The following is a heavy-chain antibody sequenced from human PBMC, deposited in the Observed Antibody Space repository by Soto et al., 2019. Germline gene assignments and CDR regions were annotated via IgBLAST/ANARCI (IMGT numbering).Heavy chain of an antibody. CDR3: ARVKIGDILTGYYRSRYYYGMDV. V-gene: IGHV4-31*03. CDR2: IYYSGST. D-gene: IGHD3-9*01. J-gene: IGHJ6*02. Sequence: PSETLSLTCTVSGVSISSGGYYWSWIRQHPGKGLERIGYIYYSGSTYYNPSLKSRVTISVDTSKNQFSLKLSSVTAADTAVYYCARVKIGDILTGYYRSRYYYGMDVWGQGTTVTVSS. CDR1: GVSISSGGYY.